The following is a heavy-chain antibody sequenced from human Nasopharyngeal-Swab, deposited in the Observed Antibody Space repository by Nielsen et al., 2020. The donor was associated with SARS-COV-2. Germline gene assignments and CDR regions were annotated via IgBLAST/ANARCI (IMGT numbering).Heavy chain of an antibody. D-gene: IGHD2-2*01. V-gene: IGHV4-30-4*01. Sequence: WIRQPPGKGLERIGYIYYSGSTYYNPSLKSRVTISVDTSKNQFSLKLSSVTAADTAVYYCARAEVPAALDYWGQGTLVTVSS. J-gene: IGHJ4*02. CDR3: ARAEVPAALDY. CDR2: IYYSGST.